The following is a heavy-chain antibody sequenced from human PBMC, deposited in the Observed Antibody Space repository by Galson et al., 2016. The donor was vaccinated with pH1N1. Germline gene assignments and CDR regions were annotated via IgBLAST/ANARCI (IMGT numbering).Heavy chain of an antibody. CDR3: ETETGSSGMDV. D-gene: IGHD3-10*01. CDR1: GGTLSRHT. CDR2: ILPIVGIT. V-gene: IGHV1-69*02. J-gene: IGHJ6*02. Sequence: SVKVSCKASGGTLSRHTISWVRQAPGQGLEWMGRILPIVGITNYAQKLQGRVTIIADRFTSTVSMELSGLTSDDTAVYYCETETGSSGMDVWDQGTTVTVSS.